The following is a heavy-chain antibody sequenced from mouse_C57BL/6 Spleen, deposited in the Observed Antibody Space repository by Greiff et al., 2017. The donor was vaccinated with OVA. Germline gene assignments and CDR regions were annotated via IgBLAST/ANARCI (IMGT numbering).Heavy chain of an antibody. CDR2: FYPGSGSI. CDR1: GYTFTEYT. D-gene: IGHD1-1*01. V-gene: IGHV1-62-2*01. J-gene: IGHJ3*01. CDR3: ARHEEGYYYGSSYGFAY. Sequence: QVHVKQSGAELVKPGASVKLFCKASGYTFTEYTIHWVKQRSGQGLEWIGWFYPGSGSIKYNEKFKDKATLTADKSSSTVYMELSRLTSEDSAVYFCARHEEGYYYGSSYGFAYWGQGTLVTVSA.